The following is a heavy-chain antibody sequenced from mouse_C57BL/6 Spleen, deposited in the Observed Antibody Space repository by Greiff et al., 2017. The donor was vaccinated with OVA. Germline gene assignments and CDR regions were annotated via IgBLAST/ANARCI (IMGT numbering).Heavy chain of an antibody. CDR3: ARDPYDYDDY. J-gene: IGHJ2*01. CDR2: INPNNGGT. CDR1: GYTFTDYN. V-gene: IGHV1-22*01. Sequence: EVQVVESGPELVKPGASVKMSCKASGYTFTDYNMHWVKQSHGKSLEWIGYINPNNGGTSYNQKFKGKATLTVNKSSSTAYMELRSLTSEDSAVYYCARDPYDYDDYWGQGTTLTVSS. D-gene: IGHD2-4*01.